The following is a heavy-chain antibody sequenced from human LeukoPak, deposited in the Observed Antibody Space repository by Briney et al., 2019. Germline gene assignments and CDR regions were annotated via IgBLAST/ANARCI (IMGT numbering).Heavy chain of an antibody. J-gene: IGHJ4*02. CDR2: IYPGDSDT. CDR1: GYSFTTYW. Sequence: GESLKISCKGSGYSFTTYWIGWVRQMPGKGLEWMGIIYPGDSDTRYSPSFQGQVTISADKSITTAYLQWGSLKASDTAMYFCARYTYDGSGYYPFDYWGQGTLVTVSS. V-gene: IGHV5-51*01. D-gene: IGHD3-22*01. CDR3: ARYTYDGSGYYPFDY.